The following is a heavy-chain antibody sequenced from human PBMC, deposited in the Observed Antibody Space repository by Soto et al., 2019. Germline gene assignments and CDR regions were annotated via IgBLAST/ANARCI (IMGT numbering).Heavy chain of an antibody. CDR1: GGSISSYY. CDR2: IYYSGST. V-gene: IGHV4-59*01. CDR3: ARATSMIDIY. Sequence: SETLSLTCTVSGGSISSYYWSWIRQPPGKGLEWIGYIYYSGSTNYNPSLKSRVTISVDTSKNQFSLKLSSVTAADTAVYYCARATSMIDIYWGQGTLVTVSS. D-gene: IGHD3-22*01. J-gene: IGHJ4*02.